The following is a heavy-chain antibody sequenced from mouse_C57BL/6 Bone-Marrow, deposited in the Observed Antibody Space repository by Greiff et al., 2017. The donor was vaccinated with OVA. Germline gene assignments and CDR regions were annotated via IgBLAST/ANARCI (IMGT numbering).Heavy chain of an antibody. V-gene: IGHV1-55*01. CDR3: ARGYYGSSYYFDY. CDR2: IYPGSGST. J-gene: IGHJ2*01. D-gene: IGHD1-1*01. CDR1: GYTFTSYW. Sequence: QVQLQQPGAELVKPGASVKMSCKASGYTFTSYWITWVKQRPGQGLEWIGDIYPGSGSTNYNEKFKSKATLTVDTSSSTAYMQRSSLTSEDSAVYYCARGYYGSSYYFDYWGQGTTLTVSS.